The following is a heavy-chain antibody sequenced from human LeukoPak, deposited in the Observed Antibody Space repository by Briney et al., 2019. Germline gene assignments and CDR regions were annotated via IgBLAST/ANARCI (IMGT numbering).Heavy chain of an antibody. Sequence: GRSLRLSCAASGFTFSSYGMHWVRQAPGEGLEWVAVIWYDGSKKISADSVKGRFTISRDNSKNTLYLQMNSLRDEDTAVYYCARVLPLGGSDAFDIWGQGTMVTVSS. D-gene: IGHD2-15*01. J-gene: IGHJ3*02. CDR3: ARVLPLGGSDAFDI. V-gene: IGHV3-33*01. CDR2: IWYDGSKK. CDR1: GFTFSSYG.